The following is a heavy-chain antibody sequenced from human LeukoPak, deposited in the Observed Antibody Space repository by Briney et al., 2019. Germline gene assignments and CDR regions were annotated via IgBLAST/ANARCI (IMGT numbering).Heavy chain of an antibody. J-gene: IGHJ4*02. D-gene: IGHD3-10*01. CDR2: ISSSSSYI. Sequence: GGSLRLSCAASGFTFSSYSMKWVRQAPGKGLEWVSSISSSSSYIYYADSVKGRFTISRDNAKNSLYLQMNSLRAEDTAVYYCAKQSVLLLWFGMDSYYFDYWGQGTLVTVSS. CDR3: AKQSVLLLWFGMDSYYFDY. CDR1: GFTFSSYS. V-gene: IGHV3-21*04.